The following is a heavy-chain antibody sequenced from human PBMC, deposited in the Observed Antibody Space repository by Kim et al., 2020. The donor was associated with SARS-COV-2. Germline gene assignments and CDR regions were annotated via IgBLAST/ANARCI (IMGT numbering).Heavy chain of an antibody. CDR3: AREQTYTSGDYYYGLDV. CDR1: GFTFSGYT. CDR2: ISSSSSYI. D-gene: IGHD6-19*01. J-gene: IGHJ6*02. Sequence: GGSLRLSCAASGFTFSGYTMNWVRQAPGKGLEWVSSISSSSSYIYYADSVKGRFTISRDNAKNTLFLQMNSLRAEDTAVYYCAREQTYTSGDYYYGLDVWGQGTTVTVSS. V-gene: IGHV3-21*06.